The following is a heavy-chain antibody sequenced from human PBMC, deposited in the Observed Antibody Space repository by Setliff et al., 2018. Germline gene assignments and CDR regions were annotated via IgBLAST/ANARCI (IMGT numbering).Heavy chain of an antibody. J-gene: IGHJ4*02. CDR2: INPGGGSA. V-gene: IGHV1-46*01. Sequence: PSVKVSCKATGYTLSRHYMHWARQAPGQGLEWMGIINPGGGSASIVQKFQGRVTMTSDTSASTVYMEMGNMTSDDTAVYYCARAGSAAAGRKGIFEYWGQGSLVTVSS. CDR3: ARAGSAAAGRKGIFEY. D-gene: IGHD6-13*01. CDR1: GYTLSRHY.